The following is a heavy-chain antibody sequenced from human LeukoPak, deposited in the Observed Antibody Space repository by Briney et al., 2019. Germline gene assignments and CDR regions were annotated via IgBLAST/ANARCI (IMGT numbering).Heavy chain of an antibody. CDR1: GCIFTSYW. D-gene: IGHD5-24*01. CDR2: IYPGDYDT. J-gene: IGHJ4*02. V-gene: IGHV5-51*01. Sequence: GASLEISCQGSGCIFTSYWIGWVRQVPGKGVEWMGIIYPGDYDTRDSPSFQGQVTISAEKSNSTAFQEWSSRKASDTAMYYCARSEANPQLRDPEYYFDYWGQGTLVTVSS. CDR3: ARSEANPQLRDPEYYFDY.